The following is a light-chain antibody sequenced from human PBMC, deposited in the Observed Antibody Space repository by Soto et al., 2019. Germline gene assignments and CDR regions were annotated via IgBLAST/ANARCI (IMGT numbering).Light chain of an antibody. V-gene: IGKV3-15*01. J-gene: IGKJ1*01. CDR1: QSVNAN. CDR3: QQYNTWLWT. Sequence: EVVMTQSPATLSVSPGERATLSCRASQSVNANLAWYQQKPGQAPRLLIHGASNRATGIPARFSGSGFGTEVIXXIXSXPSEDFAVYYCQQYNTWLWTFGQGTKVEI. CDR2: GAS.